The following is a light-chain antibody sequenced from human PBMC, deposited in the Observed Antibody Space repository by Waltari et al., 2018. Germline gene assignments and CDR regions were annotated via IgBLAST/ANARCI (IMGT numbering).Light chain of an antibody. CDR1: QSVLYDSNNKNY. CDR2: LAS. J-gene: IGKJ3*01. Sequence: DIVMTQSPDSLAVSLGERATINCKSSQSVLYDSNNKNYLGWYQKKPGQPPKLLISLASTRESGVPDRFSGSGSGTDFTLTISSLQAEDVAVYYCQQCYGLPLTFGPGTRVDIK. V-gene: IGKV4-1*01. CDR3: QQCYGLPLT.